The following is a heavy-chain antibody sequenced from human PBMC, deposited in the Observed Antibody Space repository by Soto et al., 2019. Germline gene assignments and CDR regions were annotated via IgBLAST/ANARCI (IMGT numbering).Heavy chain of an antibody. V-gene: IGHV1-69*13. CDR2: IIPIFGTA. CDR3: ARGHGLRYFDWLLDY. Sequence: SVKVSCKASGGTFSSYAISWVRQAPGQGLEWMGGIIPIFGTANYAQKFQGRVTITADESTSTAYMELSSLRSEDTAVYYCARGHGLRYFDWLLDYWGQGTLVTVSS. D-gene: IGHD3-9*01. CDR1: GGTFSSYA. J-gene: IGHJ4*02.